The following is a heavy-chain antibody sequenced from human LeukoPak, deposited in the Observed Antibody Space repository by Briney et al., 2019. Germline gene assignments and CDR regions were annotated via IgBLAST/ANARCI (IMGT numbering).Heavy chain of an antibody. J-gene: IGHJ4*02. CDR1: GYTFTGYY. CDR3: AREGNFDY. CDR2: INPNSGDT. Sequence: GASVKVSCKASGYTFTGYYMHWARQAPGQGLEWMGWINPNSGDTNYAQKFQGRVTMTRDTSISTAYMELSRLRADDTAVYYCAREGNFDYWGQGTLVTVSS. V-gene: IGHV1-2*02.